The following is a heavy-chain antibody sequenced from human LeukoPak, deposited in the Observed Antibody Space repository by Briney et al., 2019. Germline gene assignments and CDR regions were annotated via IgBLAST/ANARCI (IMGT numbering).Heavy chain of an antibody. CDR1: GYTFTGYY. CDR3: ASTYSTGWHFDY. V-gene: IGHV1-2*02. J-gene: IGHJ4*02. Sequence: ASVKVSCKASGYTFTGYYMHWVRQAPGQGLEWMGYINPNGGGTRYAHKFQGRVTMTRDTSISTAYMEVSRLGSDDTAVYYCASTYSTGWHFDYWGQGTLVTVSS. CDR2: INPNGGGT. D-gene: IGHD6-19*01.